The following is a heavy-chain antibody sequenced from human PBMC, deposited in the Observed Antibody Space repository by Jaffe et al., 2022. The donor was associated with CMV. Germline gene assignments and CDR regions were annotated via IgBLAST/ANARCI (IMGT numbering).Heavy chain of an antibody. CDR1: GFTFSSYE. J-gene: IGHJ5*02. D-gene: IGHD2-15*01. CDR3: AREDDCSGGSCYHP. V-gene: IGHV3-48*03. Sequence: EVQLVESGGGLVQPGGSLRLSCAASGFTFSSYEMNWVRQAPGKGLEWVSYISSSGSTIYYADSVKGRFTISRDNAKNSLYLQMNSLRAEDTAVYYCAREDDCSGGSCYHPWGQGTLVTVSS. CDR2: ISSSGSTI.